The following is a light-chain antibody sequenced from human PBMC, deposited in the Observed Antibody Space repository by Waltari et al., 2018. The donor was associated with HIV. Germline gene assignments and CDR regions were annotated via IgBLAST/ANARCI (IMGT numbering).Light chain of an antibody. CDR1: NTDIGGYTY. CDR2: EVT. J-gene: IGLJ2*01. Sequence: QSALTPPPSASGSPGQSVTTSCPGTNTDIGGYTYVSWYQQHPGKAPKLVISEVTKRPSGVPGRFSGSKSGTTASLTVSGLQAEDEADYYCSSYANKNGFYVVFGGGTRLTVL. V-gene: IGLV2-8*01. CDR3: SSYANKNGFYVV.